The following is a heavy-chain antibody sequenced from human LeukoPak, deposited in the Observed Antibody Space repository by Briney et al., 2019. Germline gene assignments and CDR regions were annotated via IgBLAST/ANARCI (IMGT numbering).Heavy chain of an antibody. D-gene: IGHD6-13*01. CDR3: ARASPALAALDY. CDR1: GYTFTGYY. Sequence: ASVKVSCKASGYTFTGYYMHWVRQAPGQGLEWMGWINPNSGGTNYAQRFRGWVTMTRDTSISTAYMELSRLRSDDTAVYYCARASPALAALDYWGQGTLVTVSS. CDR2: INPNSGGT. J-gene: IGHJ4*02. V-gene: IGHV1-2*04.